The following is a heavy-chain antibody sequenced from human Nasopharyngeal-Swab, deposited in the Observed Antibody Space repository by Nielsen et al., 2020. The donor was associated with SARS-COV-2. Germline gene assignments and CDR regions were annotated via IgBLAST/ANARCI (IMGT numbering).Heavy chain of an antibody. D-gene: IGHD6-19*01. CDR1: GYTFTSYD. CDR3: ATRGRGYSSGWYYRGSEYYFDY. CDR2: MNPNSGNT. Sequence: ASVKVSCKASGYTFTSYDINWVRQATGQGLEWTGWMNPNSGNTGYAQKFQGRVTMTRNTSISTAYMELSSLRSEDTAVYYCATRGRGYSSGWYYRGSEYYFDYWGQGTLVTVSS. J-gene: IGHJ4*02. V-gene: IGHV1-8*01.